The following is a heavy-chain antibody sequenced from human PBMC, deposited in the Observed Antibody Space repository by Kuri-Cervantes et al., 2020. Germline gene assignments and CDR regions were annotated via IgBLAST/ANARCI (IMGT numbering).Heavy chain of an antibody. V-gene: IGHV3-30*03. CDR3: ARDRLELAFFDY. CDR2: ISYDGSNK. CDR1: GFTFSSYG. J-gene: IGHJ4*02. Sequence: GESLKISCAASGFTFSSYGMHWVRQAPGKGLEWVAVISYDGSNKYYADSVKGRFTISRDNSKNTLYLQMNSLRAEDTAVYYCARDRLELAFFDYWGQGTLVTVSS. D-gene: IGHD3-16*02.